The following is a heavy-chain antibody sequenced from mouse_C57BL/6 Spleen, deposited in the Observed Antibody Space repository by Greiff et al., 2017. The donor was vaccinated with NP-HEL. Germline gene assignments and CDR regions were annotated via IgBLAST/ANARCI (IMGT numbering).Heavy chain of an antibody. Sequence: EVKLVESGGGLVKPGGSLKLSCAASGFTFSDYGMHWVRQAPEKGLEWVAYISSGSSTIYYADTVKGRFTISRDNAKNTLFLQMTSLRSEDTAMYYCARRNYSNKPMDYWGQGTSGTVSS. CDR1: GFTFSDYG. CDR2: ISSGSSTI. D-gene: IGHD2-5*01. J-gene: IGHJ4*01. V-gene: IGHV5-17*01. CDR3: ARRNYSNKPMDY.